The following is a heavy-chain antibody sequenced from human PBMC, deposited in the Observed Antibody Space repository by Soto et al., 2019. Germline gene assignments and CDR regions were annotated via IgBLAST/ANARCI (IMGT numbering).Heavy chain of an antibody. J-gene: IGHJ4*02. CDR1: GGSISSYY. CDR3: AGRLEKMSSGWYGGFGY. Sequence: SETLSLTCTVSGGSISSYYWSWIRQPPGKGLEWIGYIYYSGSTNYNPSLKSRVTISVDTSKNQFSLKLSSVTAADTAVYYCAGRLEKMSSGWYGGFGYWGQGTLVTVSS. CDR2: IYYSGST. V-gene: IGHV4-59*08. D-gene: IGHD6-19*01.